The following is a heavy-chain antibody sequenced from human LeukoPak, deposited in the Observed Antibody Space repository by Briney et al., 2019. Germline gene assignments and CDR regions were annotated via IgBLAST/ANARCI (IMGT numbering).Heavy chain of an antibody. CDR2: INPNSGDT. Sequence: ASVKVSCKASGYTFTGYYLYWVRQAPGQGLEWMGRINPNSGDTENTQKFEDRVTMTSDTSTSTAYMELRGLRSGDTAVYYCARDKYYYGSGTFYSPAVFDHWGQGTLVAVSS. J-gene: IGHJ4*02. V-gene: IGHV1-2*06. CDR1: GYTFTGYY. D-gene: IGHD3-10*01. CDR3: ARDKYYYGSGTFYSPAVFDH.